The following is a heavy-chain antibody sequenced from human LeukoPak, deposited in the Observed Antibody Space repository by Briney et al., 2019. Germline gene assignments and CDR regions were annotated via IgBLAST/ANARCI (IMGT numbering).Heavy chain of an antibody. CDR3: ARVLGGYCSSTSCYSRLWFDP. CDR1: GGSISSSSYY. CDR2: IYYSGST. J-gene: IGHJ5*02. D-gene: IGHD2-2*01. Sequence: SETLSLTCTVSGGSISSSSYYWGWIRLPPGKGLEWIGSIYYSGSTYYNPSLKSRVTISVDTPKNQFSLKLSSVTAADTAVYYCARVLGGYCSSTSCYSRLWFDPWGQGTLVTVSS. V-gene: IGHV4-39*07.